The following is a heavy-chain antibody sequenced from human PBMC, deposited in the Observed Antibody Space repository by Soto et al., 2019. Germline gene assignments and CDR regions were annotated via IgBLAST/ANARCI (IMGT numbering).Heavy chain of an antibody. J-gene: IGHJ3*02. CDR1: GFTFSSYG. D-gene: IGHD3-16*01. CDR2: TVDTGGAT. V-gene: IGHV3-23*01. Sequence: GGSLRLSCAASGFTFSSYGMSWVRQAPGKGLEWVSATVDTGGATYYADSVKGRFTISRDNSRNTLYLQMNSLRAEDTAVYYCAKRLGDIDSFDMWGQGTMVTVSS. CDR3: AKRLGDIDSFDM.